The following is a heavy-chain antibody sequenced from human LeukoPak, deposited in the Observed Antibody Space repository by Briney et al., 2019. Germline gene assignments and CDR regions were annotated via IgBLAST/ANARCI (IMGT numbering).Heavy chain of an antibody. J-gene: IGHJ5*02. D-gene: IGHD4-4*01. CDR3: ARATTVTTSFDP. CDR1: GGSISSSSYY. CDR2: IYYSGST. V-gene: IGHV4-61*05. Sequence: SETLSLTCTVSGGSISSSSYYWGWIRQPPGKGLEWIGYIYYSGSTNYNPSLKSRVTISVDTSKNQFSLKLSSVTAADTAVYYCARATTVTTSFDPWGQGTLVTVSS.